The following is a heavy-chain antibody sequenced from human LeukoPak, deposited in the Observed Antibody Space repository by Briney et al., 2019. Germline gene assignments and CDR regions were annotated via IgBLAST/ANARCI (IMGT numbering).Heavy chain of an antibody. CDR1: GFTFSRYG. D-gene: IGHD3-10*01. CDR3: AKVGVSVAYYFDY. Sequence: GGSLRLSCAASGFTFSRYGMSWVRQAPGKGLEWVSDISLSGGSTNYADSVKGRFTISRDNSKNTLYLQMKSLRVEDTAVYYCAKVGVSVAYYFDYWGQGTLVTVSS. V-gene: IGHV3-23*01. J-gene: IGHJ4*02. CDR2: ISLSGGST.